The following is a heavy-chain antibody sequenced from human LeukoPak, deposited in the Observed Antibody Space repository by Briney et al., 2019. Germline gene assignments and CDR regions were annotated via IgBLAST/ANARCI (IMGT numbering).Heavy chain of an antibody. CDR2: IIPILGIA. CDR1: GGTFSSYA. D-gene: IGHD3-10*01. V-gene: IGHV1-69*04. Sequence: ASVKVSCKASGGTFSSYAISWVRQAPGQGLEWMGRIIPILGIANYAQKFQGRVTITADKSTSTAYMELNSLRSEDTAVYYCARAHEYYYGSGSYVGYGMDVWGQGTTVTVSS. J-gene: IGHJ6*02. CDR3: ARAHEYYYGSGSYVGYGMDV.